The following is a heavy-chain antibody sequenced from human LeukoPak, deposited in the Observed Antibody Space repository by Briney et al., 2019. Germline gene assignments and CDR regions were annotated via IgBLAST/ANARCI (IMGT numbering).Heavy chain of an antibody. D-gene: IGHD3/OR15-3a*01. CDR3: ARRVWSGDDASDI. CDR2: IYYSGST. Sequence: SETLSLTCTVSGGSISSSSYYWGWIRQPPGKGLEWIGSIYYSGSTYYNPSLKSRVTISVDTSKNQFSLKLSSVTAADTAVYYCARRVWSGDDASDIWGQGTMVTVSS. CDR1: GGSISSSSYY. J-gene: IGHJ3*02. V-gene: IGHV4-39*01.